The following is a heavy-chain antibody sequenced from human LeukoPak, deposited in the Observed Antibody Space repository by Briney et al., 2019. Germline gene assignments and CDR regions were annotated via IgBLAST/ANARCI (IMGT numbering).Heavy chain of an antibody. CDR3: ASRVYYDFWSGYYPFDY. CDR1: GGSISSGDYY. CDR2: IYYSGST. Sequence: SETLSLTCTVSGGSISSGDYYWSWIRQPPGKGLEWIGYIYYSGSTYYNPSLKSRVTISVDKSKNQFSLKLSSVTAADTAVYYCASRVYYDFWSGYYPFDYWGQGTLVTVSS. D-gene: IGHD3-3*01. V-gene: IGHV4-30-4*01. J-gene: IGHJ4*02.